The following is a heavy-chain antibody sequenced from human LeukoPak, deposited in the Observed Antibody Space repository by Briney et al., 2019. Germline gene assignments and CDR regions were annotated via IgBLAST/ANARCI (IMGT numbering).Heavy chain of an antibody. CDR2: IYSGGST. Sequence: HPGGSLRLSCAASGFTVSSNYMSWVRQAPGKGLEWVSVIYSGGSTYYADSVKGRFTISRDNSKNTLYLQMNSLRAEDTAVYYCARARSYSSSWHEGDYWGQGTLVTVSS. CDR3: ARARSYSSSWHEGDY. J-gene: IGHJ4*02. CDR1: GFTVSSNY. D-gene: IGHD6-13*01. V-gene: IGHV3-53*01.